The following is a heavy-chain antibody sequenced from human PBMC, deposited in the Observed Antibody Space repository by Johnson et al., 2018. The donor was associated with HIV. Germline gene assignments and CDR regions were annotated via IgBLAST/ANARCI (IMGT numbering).Heavy chain of an antibody. CDR1: GFTVSRSY. CDR2: IYSGGST. J-gene: IGHJ3*02. V-gene: IGHV3-53*01. Sequence: VQLVESGGGLIQPGGSLRFSCAGSGFTVSRSYMSWVRQAPGKGLEWVSVIYSGGSTYYADSVKGRFTISRDNAKNSLYLQMNSLRAEDTAVYYCARDEYPLRAAAWKSAFDIWGQGTMVTVSS. CDR3: ARDEYPLRAAAWKSAFDI. D-gene: IGHD6-13*01.